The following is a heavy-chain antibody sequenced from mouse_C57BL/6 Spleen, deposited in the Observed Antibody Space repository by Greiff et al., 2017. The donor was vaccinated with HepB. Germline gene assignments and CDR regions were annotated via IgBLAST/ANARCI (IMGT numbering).Heavy chain of an antibody. D-gene: IGHD1-1*01. J-gene: IGHJ4*01. CDR1: GFSFNTYA. V-gene: IGHV10-1*01. CDR2: IRSKSNNYAT. CDR3: VRQNYGSSPYYYAMDY. Sequence: EVQLVESGGGLVQPKGSLKLSCAASGFSFNTYAMNWVRQAPGKGLEWVARIRSKSNNYATYYADSVKDRFTISRDDSESMLYLQMNNLKTEDTAMYYCVRQNYGSSPYYYAMDYWGQGTSVTVSS.